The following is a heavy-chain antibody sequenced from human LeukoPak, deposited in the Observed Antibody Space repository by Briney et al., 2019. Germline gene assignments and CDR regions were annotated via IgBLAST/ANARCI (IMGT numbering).Heavy chain of an antibody. D-gene: IGHD5-24*01. J-gene: IGHJ4*02. V-gene: IGHV4-61*02. CDR2: FYISGST. Sequence: SSETLSLTCTVSGAFISSGTYYWSWIRQPAGKGLEWIGRFYISGSTHYNPSLKSRVTISVDTSKNQFSLKVNSVTAADTAVYYCARVNREMATITPWGQGTLVTVSS. CDR3: ARVNREMATITP. CDR1: GAFISSGTYY.